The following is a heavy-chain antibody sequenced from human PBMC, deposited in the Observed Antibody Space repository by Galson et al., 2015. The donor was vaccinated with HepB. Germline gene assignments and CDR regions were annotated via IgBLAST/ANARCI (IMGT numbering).Heavy chain of an antibody. CDR2: IYPRDSDT. D-gene: IGHD2-21*02. CDR3: ARRAVVVPAYRAYYFDY. J-gene: IGHJ4*02. V-gene: IGHV5-51*01. CDR1: GFSFTTYW. Sequence: QSGAEVKKSGESLKISCKGSGFSFTTYWIDWVRQMPGKGLEWMGTIYPRDSDTIYSPSFRGQVTISADKSISTAYLQWSSVKPSDTAIYYCARRAVVVPAYRAYYFDYWGQGALVTVSS.